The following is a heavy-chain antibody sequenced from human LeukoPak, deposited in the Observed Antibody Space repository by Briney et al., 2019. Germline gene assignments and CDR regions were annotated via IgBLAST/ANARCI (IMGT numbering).Heavy chain of an antibody. D-gene: IGHD7-27*01. Sequence: GGSLRLSCAASGFTFSSYTMYWVRHPPGKRLEWVSIIGSSGGGIRYADSVKGRFTISRDNSKNALYLQMNSLRVEDTAVYYCAIDPNWGTHSWGQGVLVTVSS. V-gene: IGHV3-23*01. CDR3: AIDPNWGTHS. CDR1: GFTFSSYT. CDR2: IGSSGGGI. J-gene: IGHJ4*02.